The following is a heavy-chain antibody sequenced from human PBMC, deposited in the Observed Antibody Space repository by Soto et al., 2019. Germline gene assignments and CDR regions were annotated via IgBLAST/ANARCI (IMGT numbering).Heavy chain of an antibody. CDR1: GGSISSYY. V-gene: IGHV4-59*12. Sequence: SETLSLTCTVSGGSISSYYWNWIRQPPGKGLEWIGYIYYSGSTNYNPSLKSRVTISVDTSKNQFSLKLSSVTAADTAVYYCAAGGGLPRYYWGQGTLVTVSS. D-gene: IGHD5-12*01. CDR2: IYYSGST. CDR3: AAGGGLPRYY. J-gene: IGHJ4*02.